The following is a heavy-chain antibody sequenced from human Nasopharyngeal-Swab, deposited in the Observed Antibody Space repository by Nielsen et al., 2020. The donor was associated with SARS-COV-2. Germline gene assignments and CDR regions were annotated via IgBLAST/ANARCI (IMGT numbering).Heavy chain of an antibody. CDR2: ITSGNSV. J-gene: IGHJ4*02. CDR3: ARERGGGYGDY. CDR1: GFTFSPYT. Sequence: GESLKISCATSGFTFSPYTMTWVRQAPGKGLQWISYITSGNSVQYADSVRGQFTISRDNAKNSLYLQMNSLTAEDTAVYYCARERGGGYGDYWGQGTLVTVSS. D-gene: IGHD5-12*01. V-gene: IGHV3-48*04.